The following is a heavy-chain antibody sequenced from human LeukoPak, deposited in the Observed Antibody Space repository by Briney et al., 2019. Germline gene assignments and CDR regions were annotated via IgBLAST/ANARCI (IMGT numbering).Heavy chain of an antibody. Sequence: ASVKVSCKASGYTFIGYYTHWVRQAPGQGLEWMGWINPNSGGTNYAQKFQGRVTMTRDTSISTAYMELSRLRSDDTAVYYCARDALRNRHWGAWFDPWGQGTLVTVSS. CDR2: INPNSGGT. CDR1: GYTFIGYY. V-gene: IGHV1-2*02. CDR3: ARDALRNRHWGAWFDP. D-gene: IGHD7-27*01. J-gene: IGHJ5*02.